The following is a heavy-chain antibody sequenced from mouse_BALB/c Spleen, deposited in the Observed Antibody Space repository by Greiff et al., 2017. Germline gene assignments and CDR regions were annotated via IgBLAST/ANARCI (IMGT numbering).Heavy chain of an antibody. J-gene: IGHJ2*01. D-gene: IGHD2-2*01. V-gene: IGHV14-3*02. CDR3: ASRYYGHDPLFAY. CDR1: GFYIKDTY. Sequence: EVQLQQSGAELVKPGASVKLSCTASGFYIKDTYMHWVKQRPEQGLEWIGRIDPANGNTKYDPKFQGKATITADTSSNTAYLQLSSLTSEDTAVYYCASRYYGHDPLFAYWGKGTTLTVSS. CDR2: IDPANGNT.